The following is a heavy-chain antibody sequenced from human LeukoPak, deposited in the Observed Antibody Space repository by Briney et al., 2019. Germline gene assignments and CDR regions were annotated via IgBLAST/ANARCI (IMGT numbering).Heavy chain of an antibody. CDR3: ARGYYYYYYGMDV. CDR1: GGSISSYY. V-gene: IGHV4-59*01. CDR2: IYYSGST. Sequence: SETLSLTRTVSGGSISSYYWSWIRQPPGKGLEWIGYIYYSGSTNYNPSLKSRVTISVDTSKNQFSLKLSSVTAADTAVYYCARGYYYYYYGMDVWGQGTTVTVSS. J-gene: IGHJ6*02.